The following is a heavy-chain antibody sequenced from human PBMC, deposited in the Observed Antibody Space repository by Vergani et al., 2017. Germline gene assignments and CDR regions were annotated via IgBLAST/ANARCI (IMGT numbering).Heavy chain of an antibody. CDR2: IDHTGRP. J-gene: IGHJ6*03. D-gene: IGHD4-11*01. CDR3: ARVNTETNGHLYYYYYMDV. Sequence: QVQLQQWGGGLLKPSETLALTCVVNGGSFTSYHWTWIRQSPGEELEWVGDIDHTGRPDYNPSLKSRLTMSVDKSRNQFSLTLNCVTATDTAIYFCARVNTETNGHLYYYYYMDVWGQGTAVTVS. CDR1: GGSFTSYH. V-gene: IGHV4-34*01.